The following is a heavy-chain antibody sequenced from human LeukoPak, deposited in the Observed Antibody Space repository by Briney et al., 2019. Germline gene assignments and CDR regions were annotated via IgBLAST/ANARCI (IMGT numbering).Heavy chain of an antibody. CDR3: ARILDSAWGELGY. Sequence: PRGSLRLSCAASEFTFSNNEMNWVRQAPGKGLEWVSYMSRGGNTIYYSDSVKGRFTISRDTAENSLSLQMNSLRAEDTAVYYCARILDSAWGELGYWGQGTLVTVSS. CDR1: EFTFSNNE. CDR2: MSRGGNTI. V-gene: IGHV3-48*03. J-gene: IGHJ4*02. D-gene: IGHD6-19*01.